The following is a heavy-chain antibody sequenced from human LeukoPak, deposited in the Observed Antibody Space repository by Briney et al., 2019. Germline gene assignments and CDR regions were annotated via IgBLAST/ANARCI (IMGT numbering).Heavy chain of an antibody. CDR3: ARDGSLGY. CDR2: INSNSGAT. D-gene: IGHD5-12*01. V-gene: IGHV1-2*02. CDR1: GYTFTDDY. Sequence: GASVKVSCKPSGYTFTDDYIHRVRQAPGQGLEWMGWINSNSGATNYAQKFQGRDTMTRVTSISTAYMELTRLGSDDTAVYYCARDGSLGYWGEGTLVTVSS. J-gene: IGHJ4*02.